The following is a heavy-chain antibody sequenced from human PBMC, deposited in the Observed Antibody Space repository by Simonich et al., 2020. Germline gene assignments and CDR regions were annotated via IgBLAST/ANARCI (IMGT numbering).Heavy chain of an antibody. CDR3: AREGLLLDAFDI. D-gene: IGHD2-15*01. CDR2: ISNDGSNK. Sequence: QVQLVESGGGVVQPGRSLRLSCAASGFTFSSYAMHWVRQAPGKGLDGGAVISNDGSNKYYADSVKGRFTISRDNSKNTLYLQMNSLRAEDTAVYYCAREGLLLDAFDIWGQGTMVTVSS. V-gene: IGHV3-30*07. CDR1: GFTFSSYA. J-gene: IGHJ3*02.